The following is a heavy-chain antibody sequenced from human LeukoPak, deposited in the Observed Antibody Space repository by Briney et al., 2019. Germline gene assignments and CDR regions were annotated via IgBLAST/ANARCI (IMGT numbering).Heavy chain of an antibody. J-gene: IGHJ4*02. V-gene: IGHV3-53*01. D-gene: IGHD3-22*01. CDR3: AGTYYYDSSGYYGLDY. CDR1: GFTVSSNY. Sequence: GGALRLSCAASGFTVSSNYMSWVRQAPGKGLEWVSVIYSVGGTYYADYVQGRFAISRHKSKNTTYLQINSRRGETTTVYYVAGTYYYDSSGYYGLDYWGQGNLVTVPS. CDR2: IYSVGGT.